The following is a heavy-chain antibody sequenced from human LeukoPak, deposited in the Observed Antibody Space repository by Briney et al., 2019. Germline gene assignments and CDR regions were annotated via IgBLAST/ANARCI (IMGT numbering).Heavy chain of an antibody. CDR3: ARDTYALDIVVVPAAPDP. CDR1: GYTFTSYG. CDR2: ISAYNGNT. J-gene: IGHJ5*02. Sequence: GDSVKVSCKASGYTFTSYGISWVRRAPGQGLEWMGWISAYNGNTNYAQKLQGRVTMTTGTSTSTAYMELRSLRSDDTAVYYCARDTYALDIVVVPAAPDPWGQGTLVTVSS. D-gene: IGHD2-2*01. V-gene: IGHV1-18*01.